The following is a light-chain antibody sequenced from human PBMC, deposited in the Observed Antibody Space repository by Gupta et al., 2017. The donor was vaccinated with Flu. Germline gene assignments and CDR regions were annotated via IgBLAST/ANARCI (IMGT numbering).Light chain of an antibody. CDR2: FGS. Sequence: IVLTQSPLSLPVTTVEPASISCRSSQSLLHSNLYNYLDWYLQKPGQSPKLLIYFGSNRETRVPERFSGSGSGTDLTLTISSVEAEDFGDYYCQQDYSYPRTFGQGTKVEIK. CDR3: QQDYSYPRT. J-gene: IGKJ2*02. CDR1: QSLLHSNLYNY. V-gene: IGKV2-28*01.